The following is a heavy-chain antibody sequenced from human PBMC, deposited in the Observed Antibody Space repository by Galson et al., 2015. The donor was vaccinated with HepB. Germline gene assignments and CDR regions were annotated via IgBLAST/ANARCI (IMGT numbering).Heavy chain of an antibody. CDR1: GFTFSSYA. Sequence: SLRLSCAASGFTFSSYAMSWVRQAPGKGLEWVSAISGSGGSTYYADSVKGRFTISRDNSKNTLYLQMNSLRAEDTAVYYCAKVTVVTLSASYFDYWGQGTLVTVSS. J-gene: IGHJ4*02. CDR3: AKVTVVTLSASYFDY. V-gene: IGHV3-23*01. D-gene: IGHD4-23*01. CDR2: ISGSGGST.